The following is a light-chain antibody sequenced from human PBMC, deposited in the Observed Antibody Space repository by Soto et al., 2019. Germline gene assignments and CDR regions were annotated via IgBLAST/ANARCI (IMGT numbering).Light chain of an antibody. CDR2: ATS. V-gene: IGKV1-12*01. CDR3: QQGKSFPLT. J-gene: IGKJ4*01. Sequence: DIQMTQFPSSVSASVGDRVTSTCRASQDISGRLAWYQQKPGKAPQILMYATSRLQNGVPSRFSGSGSGTDFTLTISSLQSEDFATYYCQQGKSFPLTFGGGTKVEIK. CDR1: QDISGR.